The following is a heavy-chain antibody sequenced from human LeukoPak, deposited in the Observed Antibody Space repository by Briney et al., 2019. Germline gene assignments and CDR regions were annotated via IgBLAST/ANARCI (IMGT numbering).Heavy chain of an antibody. D-gene: IGHD3-9*01. Sequence: PGGSLRLSCAATGFTFSSYAMSWVRQAPGKGLEWVSAISGSGGSTYYADSVKGRFTISRDNSKNTLYLQMNSLRAEDTAVYYCAKDGNDTLTEYFQHWGQGTLVTVSS. CDR2: ISGSGGST. J-gene: IGHJ1*01. V-gene: IGHV3-23*01. CDR3: AKDGNDTLTEYFQH. CDR1: GFTFSSYA.